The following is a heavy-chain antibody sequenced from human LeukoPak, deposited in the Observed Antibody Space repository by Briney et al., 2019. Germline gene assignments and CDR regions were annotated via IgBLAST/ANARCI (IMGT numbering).Heavy chain of an antibody. CDR3: ARVARKQLVRGLFDY. D-gene: IGHD6-6*01. J-gene: IGHJ4*02. Sequence: PSETLSLTCTVSGGSISSSSYYWGWIRQPPGKGLEWIGSIYYSGSTYYNPSLKSRVTISVDTSKNQFSLKLSSVTAADTAVYYCARVARKQLVRGLFDYWGQGTLVTVSS. CDR1: GGSISSSSYY. V-gene: IGHV4-39*07. CDR2: IYYSGST.